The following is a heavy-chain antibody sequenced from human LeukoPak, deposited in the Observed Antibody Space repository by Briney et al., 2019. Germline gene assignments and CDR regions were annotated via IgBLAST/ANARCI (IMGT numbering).Heavy chain of an antibody. CDR1: GFTFSSDN. CDR2: INHSGST. D-gene: IGHD3-10*01. V-gene: IGHV4-34*01. Sequence: GSLRLSCAASGFTFSSDNMNWVRQPPGKGLEWIGEINHSGSTNYNPSLKSRVTISVDTSKNQFSLKLSSVTAADTAVYYCARHRRGITMVRGVHFDYWGQGTLVTVSS. J-gene: IGHJ4*02. CDR3: ARHRRGITMVRGVHFDY.